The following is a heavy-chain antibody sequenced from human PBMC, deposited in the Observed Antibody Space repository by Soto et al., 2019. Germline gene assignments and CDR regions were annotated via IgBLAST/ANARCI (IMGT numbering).Heavy chain of an antibody. CDR3: AKDRGVMGASTHFDY. J-gene: IGHJ4*02. CDR2: IAYDGSSK. Sequence: GGSLRLSCEASRFIFNNYGMHWVRQAPGKGLEWVAVIAYDGSSKYYSDSVNGRVTISRDNSKNTLYLQMNSLRVGDTAVYYFAKDRGVMGASTHFDYWGQGALVTVSS. CDR1: RFIFNNYG. D-gene: IGHD1-26*01. V-gene: IGHV3-30*18.